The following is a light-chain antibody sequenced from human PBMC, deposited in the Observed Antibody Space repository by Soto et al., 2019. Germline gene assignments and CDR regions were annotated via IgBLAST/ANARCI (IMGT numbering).Light chain of an antibody. CDR3: QKYGSTPFP. CDR2: DAS. J-gene: IGKJ4*01. V-gene: IGKV3-20*01. Sequence: EIVLTQSPDTLSLSPGERATLSCRASQSVRNNYLAWYQQKPGQAPRFLIFDASSRATGIPDRFSGSGSGTDFTLTISRLEPEDFAVYCCQKYGSTPFPSGGGTKVDIK. CDR1: QSVRNNY.